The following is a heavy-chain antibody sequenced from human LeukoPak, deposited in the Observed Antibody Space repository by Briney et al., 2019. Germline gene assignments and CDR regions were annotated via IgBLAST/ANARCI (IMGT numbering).Heavy chain of an antibody. CDR2: IRSKAYGGTT. CDR1: GFTFGDYA. V-gene: IGHV3-49*04. D-gene: IGHD2-15*01. CDR3: TRVVVSYFDY. J-gene: IGHJ4*02. Sequence: PGGSLRLSCKASGFTFGDYAMSWVRQAPGKGLEWVGFIRSKAYGGTTEYAASVKGRFTISRDDSKSIAYLQMNSLKTEDTAVYYCTRVVVSYFDYWGQGTLVTVSS.